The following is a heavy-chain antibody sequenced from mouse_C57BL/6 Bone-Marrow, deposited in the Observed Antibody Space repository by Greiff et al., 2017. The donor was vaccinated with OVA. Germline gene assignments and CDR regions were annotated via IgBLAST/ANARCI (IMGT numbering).Heavy chain of an antibody. V-gene: IGHV14-1*01. D-gene: IGHD1-1*01. Sequence: EVQLQQSGAELVRPGASVKLSCTASGFNIKDYYMHWVKQRPEQGLEWMGRIDTEDGDTEYAPKLQGKGTMTADTSSNTAYLQLSRLTSEDTAVSYCTSIYYYGSGYFDVWGTGTTVTVSS. CDR1: GFNIKDYY. J-gene: IGHJ1*03. CDR3: TSIYYYGSGYFDV. CDR2: IDTEDGDT.